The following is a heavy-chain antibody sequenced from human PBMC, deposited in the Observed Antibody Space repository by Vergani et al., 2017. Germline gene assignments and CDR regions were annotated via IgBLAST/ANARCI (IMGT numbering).Heavy chain of an antibody. V-gene: IGHV3-11*01. CDR3: AKHFRGWGIDY. J-gene: IGHJ4*02. CDR2: ISSSGSTI. D-gene: IGHD3-16*01. Sequence: QVQLVESGGGLVKPGGSLRLSCAASGFTFSDYYMSWIRQAPGKGLEWVSYISSSGSTIYYADSVKGRFTISRDNANNSLYLQMNSLRTDDTATYDCAKHFRGWGIDYWGQGTQVIVSS. CDR1: GFTFSDYY.